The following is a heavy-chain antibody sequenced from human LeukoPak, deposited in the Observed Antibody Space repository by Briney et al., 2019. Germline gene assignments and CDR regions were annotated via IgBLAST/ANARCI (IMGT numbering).Heavy chain of an antibody. Sequence: SVKVSCKASGATFSSYAISWVRQAPGQGLEWMGRIIPILGIANYAQKFQGRVTITADKSTSTAYMELSSLRSEDTAVYYFARGLRHDSSAEGFDYWGQGTLVTVSS. V-gene: IGHV1-69*04. CDR1: GATFSSYA. CDR3: ARGLRHDSSAEGFDY. D-gene: IGHD3-22*01. J-gene: IGHJ4*02. CDR2: IIPILGIA.